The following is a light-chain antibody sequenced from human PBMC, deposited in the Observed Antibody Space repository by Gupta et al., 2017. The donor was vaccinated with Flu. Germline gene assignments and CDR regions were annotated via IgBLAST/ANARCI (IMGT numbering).Light chain of an antibody. J-gene: IGKJ1*01. CDR2: AAF. CDR3: QQLSNYPRT. Sequence: DIQLTQSPSFLSASVGDRVSITCRASQDISSYLAWYQQKPGEAPKLLIYAAFILQSGVPSRFSGNGSRTEFTLTISSLQPEDFATYYCQQLSNYPRTFGRGTKVEIK. V-gene: IGKV1-9*01. CDR1: QDISSY.